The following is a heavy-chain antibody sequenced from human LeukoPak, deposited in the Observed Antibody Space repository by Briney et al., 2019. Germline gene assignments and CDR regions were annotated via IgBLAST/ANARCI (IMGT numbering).Heavy chain of an antibody. V-gene: IGHV3-23*01. Sequence: GGSLRLSCAASGFTFSSYAMSWVRQAPGKGLEWVSTITKSGDQTHYADSARGLFTISRDIFKNTLYLQMNSLRAEDTAVYHCVKSAGKDGYRDVFDIWGQGTVVTVSS. CDR3: VKSAGKDGYRDVFDI. CDR1: GFTFSSYA. J-gene: IGHJ3*02. D-gene: IGHD5-24*01. CDR2: ITKSGDQT.